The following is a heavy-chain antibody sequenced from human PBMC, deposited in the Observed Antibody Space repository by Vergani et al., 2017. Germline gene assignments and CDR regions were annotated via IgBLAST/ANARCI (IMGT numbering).Heavy chain of an antibody. Sequence: QVQLQQWGAGLLKPSETLSLTCAVYGGSFSGYYWSWIRQPPGKGLEWIGEINHSGSTNYNPSLKSRVTISVDKSKNQFSLKLSSVTAADTAVYYCARGWRVQLWFVEDWFDPWGQGTLVTVSS. J-gene: IGHJ5*02. CDR2: INHSGST. CDR3: ARGWRVQLWFVEDWFDP. D-gene: IGHD5-18*01. CDR1: GGSFSGYY. V-gene: IGHV4-34*01.